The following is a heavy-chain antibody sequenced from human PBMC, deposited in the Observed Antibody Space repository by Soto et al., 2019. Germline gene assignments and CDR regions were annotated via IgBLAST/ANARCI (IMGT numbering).Heavy chain of an antibody. CDR1: GGTFSSYA. CDR2: IIPIFGTA. D-gene: IGHD1-26*01. J-gene: IGHJ6*02. CDR3: ARDPGTTNSRYYYGMDV. V-gene: IGHV1-69*13. Sequence: SVKVACKASGGTFSSYAISWVRPAPGQGLEWMGGIIPIFGTANYAQKFQGRVTITADESTSTAYMELSSLRSEDTAVYYCARDPGTTNSRYYYGMDVWGQGTTVTVSS.